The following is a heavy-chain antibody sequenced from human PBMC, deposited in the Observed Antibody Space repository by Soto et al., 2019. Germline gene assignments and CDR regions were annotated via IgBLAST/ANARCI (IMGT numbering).Heavy chain of an antibody. V-gene: IGHV3-48*01. CDR2: ISGSSSNI. CDR1: GFTFSSYS. Sequence: GGSLRLSCEASGFTFSSYSLNWFRQAPGKGLEWVSYISGSSSNIYYADSVKGRFTISRHNARNSLYLQMTSLRAEDTAVYYCARDIVAGSGWYTYDYWGQGT. D-gene: IGHD6-19*01. CDR3: ARDIVAGSGWYTYDY. J-gene: IGHJ4*02.